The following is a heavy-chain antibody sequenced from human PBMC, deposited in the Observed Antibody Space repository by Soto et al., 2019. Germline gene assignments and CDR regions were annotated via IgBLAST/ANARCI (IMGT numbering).Heavy chain of an antibody. D-gene: IGHD5-18*01. V-gene: IGHV3-30*03. J-gene: IGHJ4*02. Sequence: PGGSPRLSCAASGFTFSSYGMHWVRQAPGKGLEWVAVISYDGSNRYYADSVKGRFTISRDNSKNTLYLQMNSLRAEDTAVYYCARDRSIQLWLRPPYYFDYWGQGTLVTVSS. CDR1: GFTFSSYG. CDR2: ISYDGSNR. CDR3: ARDRSIQLWLRPPYYFDY.